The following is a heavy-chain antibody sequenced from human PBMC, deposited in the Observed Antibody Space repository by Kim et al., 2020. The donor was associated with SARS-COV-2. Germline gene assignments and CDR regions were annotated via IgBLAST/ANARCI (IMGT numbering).Heavy chain of an antibody. V-gene: IGHV4-34*01. J-gene: IGHJ4*02. CDR1: GGSFSGYY. D-gene: IGHD5-12*01. Sequence: SETLSLTCAVYGGSFSGYYWSWIRQPPGKGLEWIGEINHSGSTNYNPSLKSRVTISVDTSKNQFSLKLSSVTAADTAVYYCARRRGYSGPGHWGQGTLVTVSS. CDR2: INHSGST. CDR3: ARRRGYSGPGH.